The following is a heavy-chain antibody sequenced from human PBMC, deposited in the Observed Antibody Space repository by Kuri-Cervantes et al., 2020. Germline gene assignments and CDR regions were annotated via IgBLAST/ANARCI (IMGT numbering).Heavy chain of an antibody. J-gene: IGHJ5*02. Sequence: SVTVPCTASGYTFTGYYMHWVRQAPGQGLAWMGWINPNSGGTNYAQKFQGRVTMTRDTSISPAYMELSRLRSDDTAVYYCARDRSSQLLRNWFDPWGQGTLVTVSS. CDR3: ARDRSSQLLRNWFDP. CDR2: INPNSGGT. V-gene: IGHV1-2*02. D-gene: IGHD2-2*01. CDR1: GYTFTGYY.